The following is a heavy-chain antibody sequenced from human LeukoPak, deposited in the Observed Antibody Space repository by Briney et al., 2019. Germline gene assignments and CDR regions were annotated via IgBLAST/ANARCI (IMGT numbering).Heavy chain of an antibody. CDR2: IIPILGIA. CDR1: GGTFSSYA. D-gene: IGHD6-25*01. J-gene: IGHJ5*02. V-gene: IGHV1-69*04. CDR3: ARDRVASGFDP. Sequence: SVKVSCKASGGTFSSYAIGWVRQAPGQGLEWMGRIIPILGIANYAQKLQGRVTMTTDTSTSTAYMELRSLRSDDTAVYYCARDRVASGFDPWGQGTLVTVSS.